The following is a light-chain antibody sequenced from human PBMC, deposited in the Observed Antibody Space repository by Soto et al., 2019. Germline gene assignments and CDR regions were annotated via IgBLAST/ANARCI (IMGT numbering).Light chain of an antibody. CDR2: DVS. CDR3: NSYTSSRTLV. V-gene: IGLV2-14*03. Sequence: QSALTQPASVSGSPGQSITISCTGTSSDIGGYNYVSWYQQHPGKAPKLMIYDVSNRPSGVSNRFSGSKSGNTASLTISGLQAEDEADYYCNSYTSSRTLVFGGGTKFTVL. CDR1: SSDIGGYNY. J-gene: IGLJ2*01.